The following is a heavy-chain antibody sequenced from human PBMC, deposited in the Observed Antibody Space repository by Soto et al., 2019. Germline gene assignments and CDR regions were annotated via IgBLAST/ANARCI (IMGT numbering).Heavy chain of an antibody. CDR2: IYYSGST. J-gene: IGHJ6*03. CDR1: GGSISSYY. V-gene: IGHV4-59*08. CDR3: ARRLGYCSSTSCPTWGYYYYMDV. Sequence: SETLSLTCTVSGGSISSYYWSWIRQPPGKGLEWIGYIYYSGSTNYNPSLKSRVTISVDTSKNQFSLKLSSVTAADTAVYYCARRLGYCSSTSCPTWGYYYYMDVWGKGTTVTVSS. D-gene: IGHD2-2*01.